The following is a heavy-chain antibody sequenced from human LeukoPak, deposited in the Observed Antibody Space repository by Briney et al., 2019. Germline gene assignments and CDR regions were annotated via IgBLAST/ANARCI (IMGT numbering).Heavy chain of an antibody. CDR1: GGSISSGGHY. CDR3: ARRTDSGWKWFDP. CDR2: IFYSGST. V-gene: IGHV4-31*03. Sequence: SETLSPTCTVSGGSISSGGHYWTWIRQHPGKGLEWIGYIFYSGSTYYNPSLKSRLTISVDTSKNQFSLKLNSVTAADTAVYYCARRTDSGWKWFDPWGQGTLVTVSS. J-gene: IGHJ5*02. D-gene: IGHD6-25*01.